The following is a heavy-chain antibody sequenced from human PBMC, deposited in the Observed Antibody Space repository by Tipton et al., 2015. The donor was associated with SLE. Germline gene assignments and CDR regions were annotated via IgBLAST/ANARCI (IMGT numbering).Heavy chain of an antibody. D-gene: IGHD1-26*01. CDR2: IYSGGNT. CDR3: ARDGTPPYYYYYMDV. CDR1: GFTVSSNY. J-gene: IGHJ6*03. V-gene: IGHV3-53*01. Sequence: SLRLSCAASGFTVSSNYMSWVRQAPGKGLEWVSVIYSGGNTYYADSVEGRFTISRDNSKNTLYLQMNSLRAEDTAVYYCARDGTPPYYYYYMDVWGKGTTVTVSS.